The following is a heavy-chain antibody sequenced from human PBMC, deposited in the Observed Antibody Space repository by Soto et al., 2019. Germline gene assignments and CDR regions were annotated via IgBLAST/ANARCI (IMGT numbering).Heavy chain of an antibody. CDR3: GRLGVLVPAAMEARYYYYYGMDV. CDR1: GYTFTSYG. V-gene: IGHV1-18*01. J-gene: IGHJ6*02. CDR2: ISAYNGNT. D-gene: IGHD2-2*01. Sequence: ASVKVSCKASGYTFTSYGISWVRQAPGQGLEWMGWISAYNGNTNYAQKLQGRVTMTTDTSTSTAYMELRSLRSDDTAVYYCGRLGVLVPAAMEARYYYYYGMDVWGQGTTVTVS.